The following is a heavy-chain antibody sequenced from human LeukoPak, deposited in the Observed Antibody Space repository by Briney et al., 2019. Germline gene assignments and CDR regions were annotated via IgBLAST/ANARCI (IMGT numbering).Heavy chain of an antibody. J-gene: IGHJ4*02. V-gene: IGHV3-23*01. CDR3: AKDHYDILTGYPNLLYYFDY. Sequence: GGSLRLSCAASGFTFSSYGMSWVRQAPGKGLEWVSAISGSGGSTYYADSVKGRFTISRDNSKNTLYLQMNSLRAEDTAVYYCAKDHYDILTGYPNLLYYFDYWGQGTLVTVSS. CDR2: ISGSGGST. CDR1: GFTFSSYG. D-gene: IGHD3-9*01.